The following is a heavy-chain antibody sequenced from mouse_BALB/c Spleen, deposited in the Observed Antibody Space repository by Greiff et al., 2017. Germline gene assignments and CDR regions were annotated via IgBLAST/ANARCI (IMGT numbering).Heavy chain of an antibody. D-gene: IGHD2-10*01. CDR1: GFTFSSFG. Sequence: EVQLVESGGGLVQPGGSRKLSCAASGFTFSSFGMHWVRQAPEKGLEWVAYISSGSSTIYYADTVKGRFTISRDNPKNTLFLQMTSLRSEDTAMYYCASASYYGNYVAMDYWGQGTSVTVSS. J-gene: IGHJ4*01. CDR2: ISSGSSTI. CDR3: ASASYYGNYVAMDY. V-gene: IGHV5-17*02.